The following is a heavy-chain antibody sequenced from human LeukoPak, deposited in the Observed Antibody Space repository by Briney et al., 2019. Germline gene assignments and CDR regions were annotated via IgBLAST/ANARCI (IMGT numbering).Heavy chain of an antibody. V-gene: IGHV6-1*01. Sequence: SQTLSLTCAISGDSVSSNSAAWNWIRQSPSRGLEWLGRTYYRSKWYNDYAVSVKSRITINPDTSKNQLSLQLNSVTPEDTAVYYCARDAAGYDILTGYGFDPWGQGTLVTVSS. CDR2: TYYRSKWYN. D-gene: IGHD3-9*01. CDR3: ARDAAGYDILTGYGFDP. CDR1: GDSVSSNSAA. J-gene: IGHJ5*02.